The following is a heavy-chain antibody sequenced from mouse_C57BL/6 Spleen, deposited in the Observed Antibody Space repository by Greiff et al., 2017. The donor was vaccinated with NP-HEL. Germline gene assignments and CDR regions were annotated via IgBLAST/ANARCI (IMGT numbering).Heavy chain of an antibody. CDR3: VRAGGLYYFDY. CDR2: IRSKSNNYAT. CDR1: GFSFNTYA. J-gene: IGHJ2*01. D-gene: IGHD3-3*01. Sequence: EVKLMESGGGLVQPKGSLKLSCAASGFSFNTYAMNWVRQAPGKGLEWVARIRSKSNNYATYYADSVKDRFTISRDDSESMLYLQMNNLKTEDTAMYYCVRAGGLYYFDYWGQGTTLTVSS. V-gene: IGHV10-1*01.